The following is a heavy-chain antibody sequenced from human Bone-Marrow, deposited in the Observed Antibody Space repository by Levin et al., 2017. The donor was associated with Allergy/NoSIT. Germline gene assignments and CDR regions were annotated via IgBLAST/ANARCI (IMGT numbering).Heavy chain of an antibody. V-gene: IGHV3-21*01. CDR2: ITTSSTYI. J-gene: IGHJ2*01. Sequence: GGSLRLSCTASGFTFSSYSMNWVRQAPGKGLEWVSSITTSSTYIYYAASVRGRFTISRDNAKNSLYLQMDSLRAEDTAVYYCARETTYYFDTGGDLRAGWYFDLWGRGTLVTVSS. CDR1: GFTFSSYS. D-gene: IGHD3-22*01. CDR3: ARETTYYFDTGGDLRAGWYFDL.